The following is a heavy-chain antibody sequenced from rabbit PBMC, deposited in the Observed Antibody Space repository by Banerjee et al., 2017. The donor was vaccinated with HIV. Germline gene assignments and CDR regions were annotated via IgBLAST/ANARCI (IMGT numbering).Heavy chain of an antibody. D-gene: IGHD2-1*01. CDR2: INTISGDT. J-gene: IGHJ2*01. V-gene: IGHV1S45*01. CDR1: GFDFSSYG. Sequence: QEQLVESGGGLVQPGGSLKLSCKASGFDFSSYGVSWVRQAPGKGLEWIACINTISGDTVYATWAKGRFTISKASWTTVTLQMTSLTAADTASYFCARGSYDGDGGGAFDPWGQGTLVTVS. CDR3: ARGSYDGDGGGAFDP.